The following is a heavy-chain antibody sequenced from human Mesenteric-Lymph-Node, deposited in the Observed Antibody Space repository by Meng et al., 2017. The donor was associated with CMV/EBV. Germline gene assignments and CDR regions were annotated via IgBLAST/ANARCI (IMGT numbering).Heavy chain of an antibody. CDR2: VNSDTGAT. Sequence: ASVKVSCKASGYTFTDYYIHWVREAPGQGLEWMGYVNSDTGATYYQQNFQGRVTMARDTSISTAYMELSRLRSDDTAVYYCARGAIVGAFGYYYYGMDVWGQGTTVTVSS. D-gene: IGHD1-26*01. CDR1: GYTFTDYY. V-gene: IGHV1-2*02. J-gene: IGHJ6*02. CDR3: ARGAIVGAFGYYYYGMDV.